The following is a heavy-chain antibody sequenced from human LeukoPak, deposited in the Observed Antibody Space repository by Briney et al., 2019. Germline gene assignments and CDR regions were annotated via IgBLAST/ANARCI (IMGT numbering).Heavy chain of an antibody. CDR1: GLTFSIYG. D-gene: IGHD5-24*01. J-gene: IGHJ4*02. CDR3: AQDRASIQFYF. CDR2: ISPGGDIP. V-gene: IGHV3-23*01. Sequence: PGGTLRLSCAASGLTFSIYGMNWVRQAPGKGLEWVSGISPGGDIPYYADSVKGRFTISRDNSKNTMYLQMNSLRAEDTALYYCAQDRASIQFYFWGQGTLVTVSS.